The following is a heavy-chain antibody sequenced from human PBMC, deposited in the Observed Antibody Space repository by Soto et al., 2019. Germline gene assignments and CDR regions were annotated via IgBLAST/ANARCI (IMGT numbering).Heavy chain of an antibody. D-gene: IGHD2-2*02. CDR1: GGSISSAAYY. CDR2: ISHSGST. CDR3: AREYTYGSNFFGC. Sequence: QVQLQESGPGLVKPSQTLSLTCTVSGGSISSAAYYWSWIRQHPGKGLEWIGYISHSGSTYYNPSLKSRVIISVDTSKTQFSLSLTSVTAADTAVYYCAREYTYGSNFFGCWGQGALVTVSS. V-gene: IGHV4-31*03. J-gene: IGHJ4*02.